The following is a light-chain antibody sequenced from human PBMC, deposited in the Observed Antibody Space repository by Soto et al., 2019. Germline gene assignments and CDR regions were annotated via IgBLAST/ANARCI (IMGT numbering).Light chain of an antibody. J-gene: IGKJ1*01. CDR2: DAS. V-gene: IGKV1-5*01. CDR3: QQYNGFSRT. Sequence: DIQMTQTPYTLSASVGDRVTITCRASQSISSWLAWYQQKPGKAPKLLIYDASSLESGVPSRFSGSGSGTEFTLTISSLQPDDFATYYCQQYNGFSRTFGQGSKV. CDR1: QSISSW.